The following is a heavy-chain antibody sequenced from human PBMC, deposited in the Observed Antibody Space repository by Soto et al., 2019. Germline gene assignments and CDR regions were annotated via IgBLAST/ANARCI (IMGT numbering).Heavy chain of an antibody. J-gene: IGHJ6*02. Sequence: PSETLSLTCAVYGGSFSGYYWTWIRQPPGTGLEWIGEINHSGSTNYNPSLKSRVTISVDTSKNQFSLKLSSVTAADTAVYYCARTTGGRYSIYGMDVWGQGTTVTVSS. CDR3: ARTTGGRYSIYGMDV. CDR2: INHSGST. CDR1: GGSFSGYY. D-gene: IGHD6-13*01. V-gene: IGHV4-34*01.